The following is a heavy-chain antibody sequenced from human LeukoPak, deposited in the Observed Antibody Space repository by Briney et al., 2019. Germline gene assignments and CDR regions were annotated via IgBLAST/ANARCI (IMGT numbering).Heavy chain of an antibody. CDR3: ARAGIVVVPAAPFDY. CDR1: GYTLTSYY. V-gene: IGHV1-46*01. D-gene: IGHD2-2*01. Sequence: ASVKVSCKASGYTLTSYYMHWVRQAPGQGLEWMGIINPSGGSTSYAQKFQGRVTMTRDTSTSAVYMELSSLRSEDTAVYYCARAGIVVVPAAPFDYWGQGTLVTVSS. CDR2: INPSGGST. J-gene: IGHJ4*02.